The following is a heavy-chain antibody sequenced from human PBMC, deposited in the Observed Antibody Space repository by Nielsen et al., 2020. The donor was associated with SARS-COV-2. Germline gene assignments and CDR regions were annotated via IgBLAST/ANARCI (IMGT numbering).Heavy chain of an antibody. CDR3: ARDSPPAVY. CDR1: GFTFDDYA. V-gene: IGHV3-9*01. CDR2: ISWNSGSI. D-gene: IGHD4-11*01. Sequence: SLKISCAASGFTFDDYAMHWVRQAPGKGLEWVSGISWNSGSIAYADSVRGRFTISRDNAKNSLYLQMNSLRAEDTAVYYCARDSPPAVYWGQGTLVTVSS. J-gene: IGHJ4*02.